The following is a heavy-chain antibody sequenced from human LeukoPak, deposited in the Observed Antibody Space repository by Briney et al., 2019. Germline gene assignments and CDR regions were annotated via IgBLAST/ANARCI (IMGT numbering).Heavy chain of an antibody. CDR2: IYYSGST. Sequence: SETLSLTCTVSGGSVSSGSYYWSWIRQPPGKGLEWIGNIYYSGSTYYNPSLKSRVTISVDTSKNQFSLKLSPVTAADTAVYYCARLSTVVNWSDYWGQGTLVTVSS. D-gene: IGHD4-23*01. V-gene: IGHV4-39*01. CDR1: GGSVSSGSYY. CDR3: ARLSTVVNWSDY. J-gene: IGHJ4*02.